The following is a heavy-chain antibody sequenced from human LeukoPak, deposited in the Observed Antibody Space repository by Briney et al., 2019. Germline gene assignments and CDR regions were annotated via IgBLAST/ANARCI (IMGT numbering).Heavy chain of an antibody. V-gene: IGHV5-51*01. Sequence: GESLKISCKGSGYSFTSYWIGWVRQVPGKGLEWIGIIYPGDSDTRYSPSFQCQVTSSADKSISTAYLQWSSLKASDTAMYCCARRVVGATYYFDYWGQGTLVTVSA. CDR3: ARRVVGATYYFDY. D-gene: IGHD1-26*01. CDR1: GYSFTSYW. CDR2: IYPGDSDT. J-gene: IGHJ4*02.